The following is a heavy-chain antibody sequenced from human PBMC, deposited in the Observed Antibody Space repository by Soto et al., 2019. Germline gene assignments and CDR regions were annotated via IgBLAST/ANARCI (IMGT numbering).Heavy chain of an antibody. CDR3: AIDPCCGAGLYGIDV. J-gene: IGHJ6*02. CDR1: GASISSGDYL. D-gene: IGHD2-21*01. V-gene: IGHV4-30-4*01. Sequence: SETLSLTCTVSGASISSGDYLWSWIRQSPGKGLEWIGYVSHDGTTYYNPSLESRVAISVDTSKNQFSLKVTSVTAADTAVYYCAIDPCCGAGLYGIDVWGQGTTVTVSS. CDR2: VSHDGTT.